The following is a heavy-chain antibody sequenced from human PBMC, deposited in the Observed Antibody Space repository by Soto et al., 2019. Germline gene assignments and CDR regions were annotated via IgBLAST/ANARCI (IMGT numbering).Heavy chain of an antibody. CDR3: ARSQSNGAMDV. CDR1: TFTINNYS. J-gene: IGHJ6*02. CDR2: ITGGSSFI. Sequence: EAHLVESGGGLVKPGGSLRVSCVASTFTINNYSMNWVRQAPGKGLEWVSAITGGSSFIDYADSVKGRFTISRDTAKNSLFLQMSSLNADDPAVYYGARSQSNGAMDVWGQGTTVTVSS. D-gene: IGHD2-8*01. V-gene: IGHV3-21*01.